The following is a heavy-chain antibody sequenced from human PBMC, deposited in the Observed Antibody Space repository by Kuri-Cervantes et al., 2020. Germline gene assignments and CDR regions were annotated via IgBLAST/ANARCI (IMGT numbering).Heavy chain of an antibody. CDR1: GYSISNGYY. D-gene: IGHD1-26*01. J-gene: IGHJ3*02. CDR2: LYQSGSA. CDR3: ASCTTPDAFDI. Sequence: SETLSLTCAVSGYSISNGYYWGWIRQPPGTGLEWIGTLYQSGSAYYNPSLKSRVTISVDTSKNQFSLKVNSVTAADTAVYYCASCTTPDAFDIWGQGTMVTVSS. V-gene: IGHV4-38-2*01.